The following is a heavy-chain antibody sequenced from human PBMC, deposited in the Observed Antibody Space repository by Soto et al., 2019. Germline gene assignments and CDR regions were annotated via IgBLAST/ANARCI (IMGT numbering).Heavy chain of an antibody. CDR2: IYEAGTT. CDR1: GASISRTGFH. Sequence: ETLSLTCAVSGASISRTGFHWGWIRQPPGQGLEWIGSIYEAGTTFYNSSLKSRVTISADTSKNHFSLQLSSVTAADTAVYYCARRGSGHTFDYCGQGTLVTVSS. CDR3: ARRGSGHTFDY. V-gene: IGHV4-39*02. D-gene: IGHD3-10*01. J-gene: IGHJ4*02.